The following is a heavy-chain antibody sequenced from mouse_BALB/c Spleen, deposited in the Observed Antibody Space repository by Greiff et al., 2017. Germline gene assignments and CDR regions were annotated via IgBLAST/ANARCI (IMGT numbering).Heavy chain of an antibody. CDR1: GFTFSSLG. Sequence: DVMLVESGGGLVQPGGSRKLSCAASGFTFSSLGMHWVRQAPEKGLEWVAYISSGSSTIYYADTVKGRFTISRDNPKNTLFLQMTSLRSEDTAMYYCAREAPIYYGAAYWGQGTLVTVAA. CDR2: ISSGSSTI. J-gene: IGHJ3*01. D-gene: IGHD2-1*01. V-gene: IGHV5-17*02. CDR3: AREAPIYYGAAY.